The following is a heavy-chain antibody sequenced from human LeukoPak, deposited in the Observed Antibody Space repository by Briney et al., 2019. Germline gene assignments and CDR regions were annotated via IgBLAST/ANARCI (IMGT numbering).Heavy chain of an antibody. CDR1: GFTFTNYA. CDR3: AGESFDI. CDR2: ISKDGSNN. Sequence: GGSLRLSCAASGFTFTNYAMDWVRQAPGKGLEWVAVISKDGSNNNYADSVKGRFTISRDNSKNALYLQMNSLRPEDTAVYYCAGESFDIWGQGTMVAVSS. J-gene: IGHJ3*02. V-gene: IGHV3-30*04.